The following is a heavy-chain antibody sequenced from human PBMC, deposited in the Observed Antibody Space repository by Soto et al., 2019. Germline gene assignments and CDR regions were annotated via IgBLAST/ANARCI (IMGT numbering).Heavy chain of an antibody. D-gene: IGHD3-22*01. J-gene: IGHJ6*02. CDR3: ARDQGTLDSSGYSVYYYGMDV. Sequence: LSLTCTVSGGSISSYYWSWIRQPAGKGLEWIGRIYTSGSTNYNPSLKSRVTMSVDTSKNQFSLKLSSVTAADTAVYYCARDQGTLDSSGYSVYYYGMDVWGQGTTVTVSS. CDR2: IYTSGST. CDR1: GGSISSYY. V-gene: IGHV4-4*07.